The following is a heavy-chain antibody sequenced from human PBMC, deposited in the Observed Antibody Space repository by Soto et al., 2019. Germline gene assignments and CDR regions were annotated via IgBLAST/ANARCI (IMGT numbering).Heavy chain of an antibody. CDR1: GFSLSNARMG. CDR2: IFSNDEK. J-gene: IGHJ4*02. V-gene: IGHV2-26*01. Sequence: SGPTLVNPTETLTLTCTVSGFSLSNARMGVSWIRQPPGKALEWLAHIFSNDEKSYSTSLKSRLTISKDTSKSQVVLTMTNMDPVDTATYYCARTVDTAMGLFDYWGQGTLVTVSS. D-gene: IGHD5-18*01. CDR3: ARTVDTAMGLFDY.